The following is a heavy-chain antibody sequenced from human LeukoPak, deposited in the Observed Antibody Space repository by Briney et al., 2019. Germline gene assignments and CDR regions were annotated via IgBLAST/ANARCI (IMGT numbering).Heavy chain of an antibody. CDR3: AREGGFCSNGICYGDDAFDI. V-gene: IGHV3-74*01. D-gene: IGHD2-8*01. CDR1: GFTFSNYW. J-gene: IGHJ3*02. Sequence: GGSLRLSCAVSGFTFSNYWMHWVRQVAGKGLVWVSRINTDGSTTNYADSVKGRFTISRDNAKNTLYLQMNSLRPEDTAVYYCAREGGFCSNGICYGDDAFDIWGQGTMVTVSS. CDR2: INTDGSTT.